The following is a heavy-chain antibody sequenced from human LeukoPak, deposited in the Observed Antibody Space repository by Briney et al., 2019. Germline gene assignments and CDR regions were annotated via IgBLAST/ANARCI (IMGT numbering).Heavy chain of an antibody. Sequence: GESLTLSCSASGFTFSRSAMNWVRQPPGKGLDWVSSISSSGNTYYADSVKGRLTISRDNSKHLLYLQMNSLRAEDTAVYYCVKGRISEDGLDFWGQGTLVTVSS. CDR3: VKGRISEDGLDF. CDR2: ISSSGNT. J-gene: IGHJ4*02. CDR1: GFTFSRSA. V-gene: IGHV3-23*01. D-gene: IGHD6-13*01.